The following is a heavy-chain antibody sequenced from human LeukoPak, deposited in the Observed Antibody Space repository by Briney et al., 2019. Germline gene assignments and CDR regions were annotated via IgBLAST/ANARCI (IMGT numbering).Heavy chain of an antibody. J-gene: IGHJ4*02. Sequence: ETLSLTCTVSGGSISSSSHYWGWIRQPPGKGLEWIGSIYYSGSTYYNPSLKSRVTMSLDTSKNQFSLKLSSVTAADTAVYYCARVWGGIVGGRFDFWGQGTLVTVSS. CDR2: IYYSGST. V-gene: IGHV4-39*07. CDR1: GGSISSSSHY. CDR3: ARVWGGIVGGRFDF. D-gene: IGHD1-26*01.